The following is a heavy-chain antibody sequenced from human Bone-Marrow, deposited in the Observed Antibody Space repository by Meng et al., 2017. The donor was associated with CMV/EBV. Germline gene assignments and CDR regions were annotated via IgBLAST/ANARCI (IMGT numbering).Heavy chain of an antibody. V-gene: IGHV1-18*01. D-gene: IGHD2-8*01. CDR1: GYRFTKYG. J-gene: IGHJ4*02. Sequence: ASVKVSCKASGYRFTKYGISWVRQAPGQGLEWMGWISAYNGNADYAQKLQGRVTMTTDTSTTTAYMELRSLRSDDTAMYYCARVARYCTNTDNCFDYWGQGTRVTGSS. CDR2: ISAYNGNA. CDR3: ARVARYCTNTDNCFDY.